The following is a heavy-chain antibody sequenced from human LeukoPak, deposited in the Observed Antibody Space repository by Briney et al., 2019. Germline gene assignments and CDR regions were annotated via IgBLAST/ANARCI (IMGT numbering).Heavy chain of an antibody. V-gene: IGHV3-23*01. D-gene: IGHD3-10*01. CDR3: ANTPPRIAMVRGVTGY. Sequence: GGSLRLSCAASGLTFSSYDMSWVRQAPGKGLEWVSEISGRGTYTHYADSVKGRFTTSRDNSKNTVFLQMNSLRVEDTAVYYCANTPPRIAMVRGVTGYWGQGTLVTVSS. J-gene: IGHJ4*02. CDR2: ISGRGTYT. CDR1: GLTFSSYD.